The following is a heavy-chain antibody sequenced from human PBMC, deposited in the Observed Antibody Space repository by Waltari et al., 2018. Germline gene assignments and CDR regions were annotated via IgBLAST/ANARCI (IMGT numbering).Heavy chain of an antibody. CDR2: ISRGSGII. V-gene: IGHV3-21*01. CDR1: GLAFNTYY. J-gene: IGHJ6*02. D-gene: IGHD3-10*01. Sequence: EVQLVESGGGLVKAGGSLRLSCAASGLAFNTYYMNWVRQAPGKGLEWVSSISRGSGIIYYADSVKGLFTVSRDNAKNSLYLQMNSLRAEDTAVYYCARSGWMDVWGQGTTVTVSS. CDR3: ARSGWMDV.